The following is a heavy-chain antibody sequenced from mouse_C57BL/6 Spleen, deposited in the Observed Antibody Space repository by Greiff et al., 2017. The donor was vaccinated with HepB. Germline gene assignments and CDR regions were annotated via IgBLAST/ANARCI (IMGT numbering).Heavy chain of an antibody. D-gene: IGHD1-1*01. J-gene: IGHJ1*03. CDR3: ASYYGSSYLWYFDV. CDR1: GYTFTSYW. CDR2: IDPSDSET. Sequence: QVQLKQPGAELVRPGSSVKLSCKASGYTFTSYWMHWVKQRPIQGLEWIGNIDPSDSETHYNQKFKDKATLTVDKSSSTAYMQLSSLTSEDSAVYYCASYYGSSYLWYFDVWGTGTTVTVSS. V-gene: IGHV1-52*01.